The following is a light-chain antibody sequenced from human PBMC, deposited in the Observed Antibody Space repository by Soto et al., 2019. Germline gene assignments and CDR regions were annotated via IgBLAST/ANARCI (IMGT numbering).Light chain of an antibody. V-gene: IGKV3-20*01. CDR1: HTVSGNY. Sequence: EVVLTQSPGTLSLSPGERATLSCRTSHTVSGNYLAWYQQKLGQAPRLLIYGASSRATGIPDRFSGSGSGTDFTLNISRLEPEDFEVYYCQQYDNSRWTFGQGTKVDIK. CDR3: QQYDNSRWT. J-gene: IGKJ1*01. CDR2: GAS.